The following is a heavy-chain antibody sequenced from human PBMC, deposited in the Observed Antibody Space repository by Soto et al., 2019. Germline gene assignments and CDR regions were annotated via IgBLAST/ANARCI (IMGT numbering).Heavy chain of an antibody. J-gene: IGHJ4*02. D-gene: IGHD2-21*02. CDR3: AKDSSGGDWSRTLADLDY. Sequence: EVQLLESGGGLVQPGGSLRLSCAASGFTFSSYAMSWVRQAPGKGLEWVSAISGSGGSTYYADSVKGRFTISRDNSKNTLYLQMNSLRAEDTAVYYCAKDSSGGDWSRTLADLDYWGQGTLVTVSS. CDR1: GFTFSSYA. CDR2: ISGSGGST. V-gene: IGHV3-23*01.